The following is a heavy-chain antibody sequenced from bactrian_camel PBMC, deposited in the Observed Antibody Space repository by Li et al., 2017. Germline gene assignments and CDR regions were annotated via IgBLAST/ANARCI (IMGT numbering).Heavy chain of an antibody. CDR1: GFTFSNYG. J-gene: IGHJ4*01. D-gene: IGHD5*01. CDR2: INSGGGT. V-gene: IGHV3S40*01. Sequence: DVQLVESGGGLVQPGESLRLSCAASGFTFSNYGMSWVRQAPGKGLEWVSGINSGGGTYCSDTVKGRFTISRHIAKNTLYLQLNSLKTEDTGMYYCAKGRGDTTDRGQGTQVTVS. CDR3: AKGRGDTTD.